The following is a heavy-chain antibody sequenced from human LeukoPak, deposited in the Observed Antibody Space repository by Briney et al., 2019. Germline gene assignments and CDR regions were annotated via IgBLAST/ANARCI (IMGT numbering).Heavy chain of an antibody. V-gene: IGHV1-18*01. CDR2: ISAYNGNT. CDR1: GYTFTSYG. CDR3: ARDLPYYYDSSSPSGYFDY. J-gene: IGHJ4*02. Sequence: ASVKVSCKASGYTFTSYGISWVRQAPGQGLEWMGWISAYNGNTNYAQKLQGRVTMTTDTSTSTVYMELSSLRSEDTAVYYCARDLPYYYDSSSPSGYFDYWGQGTLVTVSS. D-gene: IGHD3-22*01.